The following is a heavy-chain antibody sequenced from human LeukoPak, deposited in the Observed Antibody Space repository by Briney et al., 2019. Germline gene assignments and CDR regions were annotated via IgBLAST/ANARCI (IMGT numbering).Heavy chain of an antibody. J-gene: IGHJ4*02. Sequence: GGSLRLSCAASGFTFSNYGMSWVRQAPGKGLEWVSVIRGSGGGTYYADSVKGRFTISRDNSKSTVYLRMNSLRAEDTAVYYCVKARMPHCGTDCLESWGQGTLVTVSS. CDR3: VKARMPHCGTDCLES. CDR1: GFTFSNYG. D-gene: IGHD2-21*02. V-gene: IGHV3-23*01. CDR2: IRGSGGGT.